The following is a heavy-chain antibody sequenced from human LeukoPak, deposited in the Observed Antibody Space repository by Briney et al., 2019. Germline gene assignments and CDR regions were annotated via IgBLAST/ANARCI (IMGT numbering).Heavy chain of an antibody. CDR1: GGTFSSYA. CDR3: ARGEYSGYDVDVFDY. Sequence: ASVKVPCKASGGTFSSYAISWVRQAPGQGLEWMGWISAYNGNTNYAQKLQGRVTMTTDTSTSTAYMELRSLRSDDTAVYYCARGEYSGYDVDVFDYWGQGTLVTVSS. D-gene: IGHD5-12*01. J-gene: IGHJ4*02. V-gene: IGHV1-18*01. CDR2: ISAYNGNT.